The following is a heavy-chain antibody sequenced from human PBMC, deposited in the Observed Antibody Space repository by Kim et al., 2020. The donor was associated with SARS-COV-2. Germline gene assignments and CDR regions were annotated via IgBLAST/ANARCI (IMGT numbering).Heavy chain of an antibody. V-gene: IGHV4-4*02. J-gene: IGHJ3*02. D-gene: IGHD1-26*01. CDR1: GGSISSSNW. Sequence: SETLSLTCAVSGGSISSSNWWSWVRQPPGKGLEWIGEIYHSGSTNYNPSLKSRVTISVDKSKNQFSLKLSSVTAADTAVYYCANGEEGEGATRRAFDIWGQGTMVTVSS. CDR3: ANGEEGEGATRRAFDI. CDR2: IYHSGST.